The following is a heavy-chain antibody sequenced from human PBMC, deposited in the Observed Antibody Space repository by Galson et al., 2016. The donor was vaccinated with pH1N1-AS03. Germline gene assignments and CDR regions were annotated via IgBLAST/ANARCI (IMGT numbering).Heavy chain of an antibody. D-gene: IGHD3/OR15-3a*01. CDR2: LSYDDTYK. CDR1: GFTVSSKY. J-gene: IGHJ3*02. CDR3: ARGLQKPSQLWLLAPFDI. Sequence: SLRLSCAASGFTVSSKYMNWVRQAPGKGLEWVAVLSYDDTYKYYAESVKGRFSIFRDMSDNTLYLQMGSLRPEDTAIYFCARGLQKPSQLWLLAPFDIWGQGTMVSVSS. V-gene: IGHV3-30*14.